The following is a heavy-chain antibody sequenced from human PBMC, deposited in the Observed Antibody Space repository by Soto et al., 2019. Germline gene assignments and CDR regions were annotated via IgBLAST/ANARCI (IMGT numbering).Heavy chain of an antibody. D-gene: IGHD2-8*01. CDR1: GATFNMYA. V-gene: IGHV1-69*01. CDR3: ARGTGRVYHLMY. CDR2: LVPMFGSP. Sequence: QVPLVPSGAEIKRPGSSVKISCEGSGATFNMYAIAWVRQAHGHGLEWMGGLVPMFGSPTYARNSEGRVTITADESTSTSYLAIRSLKYEDTAMYYCARGTGRVYHLMYWGQGTLLTVS. J-gene: IGHJ4*02.